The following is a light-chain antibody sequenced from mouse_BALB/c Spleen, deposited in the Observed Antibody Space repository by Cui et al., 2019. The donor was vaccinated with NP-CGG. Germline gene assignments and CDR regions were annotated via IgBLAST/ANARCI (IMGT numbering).Light chain of an antibody. CDR2: GTN. CDR1: TGAVTTSNY. J-gene: IGLJ1*01. CDR3: ALWYSNHWV. Sequence: VVTQESSLTTSPGETVTLTCRSSTGAVTTSNYANWVQEKPDHLFTGLIGGTNNRVPGVPARFSGSLIGDKAALTITGARTEDEAIYFCALWYSNHWVFGGGTKLTVL. V-gene: IGLV1*01.